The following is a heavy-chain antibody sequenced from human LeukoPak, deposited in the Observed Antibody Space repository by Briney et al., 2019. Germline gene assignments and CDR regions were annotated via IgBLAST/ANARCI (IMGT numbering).Heavy chain of an antibody. J-gene: IGHJ4*02. V-gene: IGHV3-9*01. CDR2: ISWNSGSI. CDR3: AKGAHILGYCSGGSCPVDY. CDR1: GFTFDDYA. Sequence: PGRSLRLSCAASGFTFDDYAMHWVRQASGKGLEWVSGISWNSGSIGYADSVKGRFTISRDNAKNSLYLQMNSLRAEDTALYYCAKGAHILGYCSGGSCPVDYWGQGTLVTVPS. D-gene: IGHD2-15*01.